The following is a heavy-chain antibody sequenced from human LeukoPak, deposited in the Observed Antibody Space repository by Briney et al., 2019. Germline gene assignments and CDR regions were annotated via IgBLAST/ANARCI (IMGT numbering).Heavy chain of an antibody. V-gene: IGHV1-18*01. J-gene: IGHJ4*02. CDR2: ISAYNGNT. Sequence: ASVKVSCKASGYTFTSYGISWVRQAPGQGREWMGWISAYNGNTNYAQKLQGRVTMTTDTSTSTAYMELRRLRCDDTAVYYCARYTSPYGGSDPVLCDYWGQGTLVTVYS. CDR3: ARYTSPYGGSDPVLCDY. CDR1: GYTFTSYG. D-gene: IGHD1-26*01.